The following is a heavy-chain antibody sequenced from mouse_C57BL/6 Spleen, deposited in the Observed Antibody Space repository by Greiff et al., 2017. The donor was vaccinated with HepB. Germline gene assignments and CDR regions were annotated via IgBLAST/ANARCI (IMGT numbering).Heavy chain of an antibody. CDR1: GEVLNSDG. D-gene: IGHD1-1*01. V-gene: IGHV1-72*01. J-gene: IGHJ4*01. CDR3: ARSPFYHGSSPYAMDY. Sequence: QKGEEKEKKGGEGKREGKEEGEVLNSDGRSRGKKRTGRGREWRGRRGLNSVGTKYNEKFKSKATLTVDKPSSTAYMQLSSLTSEDSAVYYCARSPFYHGSSPYAMDYWGQGTSVTVSS. CDR2: RGLNSVGT.